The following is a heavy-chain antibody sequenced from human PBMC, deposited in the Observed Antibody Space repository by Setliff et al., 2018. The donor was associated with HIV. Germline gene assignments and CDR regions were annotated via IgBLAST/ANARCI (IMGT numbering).Heavy chain of an antibody. V-gene: IGHV4-34*01. D-gene: IGHD3-9*01. J-gene: IGHJ4*02. CDR2: INHSGST. CDR3: ARQTWEYYDTLTGYYRSPKNFDS. Sequence: TSETLSLTCAVYGGSFSGYYWSWIRQPPGKGLEWIGEINHSGSTNYNPSLKSRVTISVDTSKNQFSLKLSSVTAPDTAIYYCARQTWEYYDTLTGYYRSPKNFDSWGQGTLVTVSS. CDR1: GGSFSGYY.